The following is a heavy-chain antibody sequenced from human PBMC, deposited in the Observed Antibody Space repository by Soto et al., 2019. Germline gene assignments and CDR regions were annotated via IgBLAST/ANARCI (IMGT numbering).Heavy chain of an antibody. CDR1: GDSISTFY. CDR3: ARGRTVRNYADDSSDYFYFFDY. Sequence: SETLSLTCTVSGDSISTFYWGWMRQSPGKELEWIGYVYYTGSTSHNPSLKSRVTISVDRSKNQFSLKLTSANAADTAVYYCARGRTVRNYADDSSDYFYFFDYWGQGTQVTVSS. J-gene: IGHJ4*02. CDR2: VYYTGST. D-gene: IGHD3-22*01. V-gene: IGHV4-59*01.